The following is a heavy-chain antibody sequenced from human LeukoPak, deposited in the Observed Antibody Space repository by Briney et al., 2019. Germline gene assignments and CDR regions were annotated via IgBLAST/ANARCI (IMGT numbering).Heavy chain of an antibody. V-gene: IGHV3-74*01. Sequence: GGSLRLSCAASGFTFSSYWMHWVRQAPGKGLVYVSRINSDGSSTSYADSVKGRFTISRDNAKNTLYQQMNSLRAEDTAAYYCARGRTGESDYFDYWGQGTLVTVSS. CDR3: ARGRTGESDYFDY. CDR2: INSDGSST. CDR1: GFTFSSYW. J-gene: IGHJ4*02. D-gene: IGHD7-27*01.